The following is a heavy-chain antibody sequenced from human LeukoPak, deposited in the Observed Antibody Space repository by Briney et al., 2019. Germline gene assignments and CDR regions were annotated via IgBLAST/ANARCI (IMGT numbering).Heavy chain of an antibody. CDR2: FDPEDGET. Sequence: ASVKVSCKVSGFTLIQLAIHWVRQAPGKGPEWMGGFDPEDGETIYAQKFQGRVTMTEDTSSDTAFMELSSLTSEDTAVYYCAPDGGTYFYYWGQGTLVTVSS. CDR1: GFTLIQLA. V-gene: IGHV1-24*01. J-gene: IGHJ4*02. D-gene: IGHD1-26*01. CDR3: APDGGTYFYY.